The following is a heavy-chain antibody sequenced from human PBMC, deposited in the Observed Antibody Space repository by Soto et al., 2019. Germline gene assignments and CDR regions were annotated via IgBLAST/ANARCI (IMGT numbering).Heavy chain of an antibody. CDR1: GYTFTSYD. D-gene: IGHD4-4*01. CDR3: ARASYSNYRVWYYYYYMDV. Sequence: ASVKVSCKASGYTFTSYDINWVRQATGQGLEWMGWMNPNSGNTGYAQKFQGRVTMTRNTSISTAYMELSSLRSEDTAVYYCARASYSNYRVWYYYYYMDVWGKGTTVTVSS. J-gene: IGHJ6*03. V-gene: IGHV1-8*01. CDR2: MNPNSGNT.